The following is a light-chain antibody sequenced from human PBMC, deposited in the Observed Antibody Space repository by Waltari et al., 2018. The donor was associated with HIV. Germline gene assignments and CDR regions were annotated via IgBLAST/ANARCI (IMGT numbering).Light chain of an antibody. CDR3: AAWDDSLKGGA. Sequence: QSVLAQPPSASGTPGPRVTISCSGTTSHIGGNTVIWYQQLPGTAPKLLIYSNNQRPSGVPDRFSGSTSGTSASLVISGLQSEDEADYYCAAWDDSLKGGAFGPGTKVTVL. CDR1: TSHIGGNT. J-gene: IGLJ1*01. V-gene: IGLV1-44*01. CDR2: SNN.